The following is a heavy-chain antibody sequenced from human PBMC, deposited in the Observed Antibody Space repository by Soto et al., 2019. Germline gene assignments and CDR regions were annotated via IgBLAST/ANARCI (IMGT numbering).Heavy chain of an antibody. CDR3: AQMTVLTTSAFDV. D-gene: IGHD4-17*01. CDR1: GFNFGLYA. J-gene: IGHJ3*01. Sequence: EAQLWESGGRSVQPGGSLRLSCAASGFNFGLYAMTWVRQAPGKRLEWVSEISSSSGRTTRYADSVRGRFTISRDNSRNTLYLEMTNLRVDDTATYFCAQMTVLTTSAFDVWGQGTTVTVS. V-gene: IGHV3-23*01. CDR2: ISSSSGRTT.